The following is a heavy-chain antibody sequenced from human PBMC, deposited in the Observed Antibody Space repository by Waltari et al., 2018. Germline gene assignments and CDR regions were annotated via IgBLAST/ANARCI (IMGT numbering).Heavy chain of an antibody. D-gene: IGHD2-15*01. Sequence: QVQLVQSGAEVKKPGSSVKVSCKASGGTFSSYAISWVRQAPGQGLEWMGGIIPIFGTANYAQKFQGRVTITADKSTSTAYMELSSLRSEDTAVYYCARSPQAPRIYGGNYFDYWGQGTLVTVSS. V-gene: IGHV1-69*14. CDR2: IIPIFGTA. J-gene: IGHJ4*02. CDR3: ARSPQAPRIYGGNYFDY. CDR1: GGTFSSYA.